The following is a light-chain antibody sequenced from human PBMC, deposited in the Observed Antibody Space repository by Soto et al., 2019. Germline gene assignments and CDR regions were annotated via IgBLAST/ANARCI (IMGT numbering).Light chain of an antibody. J-gene: IGLJ1*01. CDR1: SSNIGSNT. Sequence: QSVLTQPPSASGTPGQRVTISCSGSSSNIGSNTVNWYQQLPGTAPKLLIYNNNQRPSGVPDRFSGSKSGTSASLAISGLQSEDEADYYCAAWADSLNGLVFGTGTKFTVL. V-gene: IGLV1-44*01. CDR3: AAWADSLNGLV. CDR2: NNN.